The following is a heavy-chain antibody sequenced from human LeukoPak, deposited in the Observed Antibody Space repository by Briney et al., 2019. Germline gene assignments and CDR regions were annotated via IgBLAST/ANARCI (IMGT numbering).Heavy chain of an antibody. CDR1: GFTFSSYV. V-gene: IGHV3-23*01. CDR2: ISDSGGST. J-gene: IGHJ4*02. CDR3: AKDLYSSGWYAFFDY. D-gene: IGHD6-19*01. Sequence: GGSLRLSCAASGFTFSSYVMSWVRQAPGKGLEWVSVISDSGGSTYYADSVKGRFTISRDNSKNTLYLQMNSLRAEDTAVYYCAKDLYSSGWYAFFDYWGQGTLVAVSS.